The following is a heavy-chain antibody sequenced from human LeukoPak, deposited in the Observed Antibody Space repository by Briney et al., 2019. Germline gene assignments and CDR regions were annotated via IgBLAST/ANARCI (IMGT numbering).Heavy chain of an antibody. CDR2: ITGSTSTI. J-gene: IGHJ4*02. CDR1: GFTFSSYS. CDR3: ARDVRWSNDY. D-gene: IGHD3-10*02. Sequence: GGSLRLSCTASGFTFSSYSMNWVRQAPGKGQEWVSYITGSTSTIYYADSVKGRFTISRDNANNSLYLQMNSLRAEDTVVYYCARDVRWSNDYRSQGTLVTVSS. V-gene: IGHV3-48*04.